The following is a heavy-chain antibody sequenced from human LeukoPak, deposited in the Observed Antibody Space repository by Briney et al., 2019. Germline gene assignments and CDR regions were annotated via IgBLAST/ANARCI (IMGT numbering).Heavy chain of an antibody. CDR1: GYTFIGYY. J-gene: IGHJ3*02. D-gene: IGHD5-18*01. CDR3: ARDPRGYSYDDGFDI. V-gene: IGHV1-2*06. CDR2: INPNSGGT. Sequence: ASVKVSCKASGYTFIGYYMHWVRHAPGQGLGMMGRINPNSGGTNYAEKFQGRVTMTRDTSISTVYMELTRLRSDDTAVYYCARDPRGYSYDDGFDIWGQGTMVTVSS.